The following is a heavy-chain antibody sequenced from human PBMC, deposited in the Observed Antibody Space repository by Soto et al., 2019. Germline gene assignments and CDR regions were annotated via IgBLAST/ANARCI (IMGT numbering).Heavy chain of an antibody. Sequence: EVQLVESGGGLVQPGGSLRLSCAASGFTFNNYWMHWVRQAPGKGLVWVSRINSDGSSTSYADSVKGRFTISRDNAKNTLYLQMNSLRAEDTAMYCCARAGPRGNSPQDWGQGTLVTVSS. CDR2: INSDGSST. D-gene: IGHD1-1*01. CDR1: GFTFNNYW. CDR3: ARAGPRGNSPQD. J-gene: IGHJ4*02. V-gene: IGHV3-74*01.